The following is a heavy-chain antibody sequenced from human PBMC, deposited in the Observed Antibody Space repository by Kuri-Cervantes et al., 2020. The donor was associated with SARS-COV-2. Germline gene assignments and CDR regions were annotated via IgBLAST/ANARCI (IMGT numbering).Heavy chain of an antibody. D-gene: IGHD3-9*01. V-gene: IGHV3-21*01. J-gene: IGHJ3*02. CDR3: ARDEGPYYDILTGYYWEVSSYDI. Sequence: GGSLRLSCAVSGFTFSSYSMNWVRQAPGKGLEWVSSVSSSSSYIYYADSVKGRFTISRDDAKNSLYLQMDSLRAEDTAVYYCARDEGPYYDILTGYYWEVSSYDIWGQGTMVTVSS. CDR2: VSSSSSYI. CDR1: GFTFSSYS.